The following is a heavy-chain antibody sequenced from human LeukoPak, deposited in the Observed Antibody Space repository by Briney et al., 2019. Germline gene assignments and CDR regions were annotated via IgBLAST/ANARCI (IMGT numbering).Heavy chain of an antibody. CDR1: GYTFTSYG. V-gene: IGHV1-18*01. D-gene: IGHD2-15*01. J-gene: IGHJ4*02. Sequence: ASVKVSXKASGYTFTSYGISWVRQAPGQGLEWMGWISAYNGNTNYAQKLQGRVTMTTDTSTSTAYMELRSLRSDDTAVYYRARSGGYCSGGSCYSEYYFDYWGPGTLVTVSS. CDR2: ISAYNGNT. CDR3: ARSGGYCSGGSCYSEYYFDY.